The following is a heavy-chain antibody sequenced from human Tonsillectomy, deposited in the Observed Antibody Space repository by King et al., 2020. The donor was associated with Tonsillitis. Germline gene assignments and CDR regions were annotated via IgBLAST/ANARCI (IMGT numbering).Heavy chain of an antibody. CDR2: IYYGGSS. J-gene: IGHJ5*02. CDR1: GGSISSYF. V-gene: IGHV4-59*01. CDR3: ARLRDELFDP. Sequence: VQLQESGPGLVKPSETLSLTCAVSGGSISSYFWSWFRQPPGEGLEGVGYIYYGGSSKYNLSLQRRVPMSVDRSKKQVSLKLSSVTAADTAVYYWARLRDELFDPWGQGTLVIVSS. D-gene: IGHD2-21*01.